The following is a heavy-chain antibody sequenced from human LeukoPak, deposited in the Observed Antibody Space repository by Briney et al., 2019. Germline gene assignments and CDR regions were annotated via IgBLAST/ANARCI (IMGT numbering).Heavy chain of an antibody. D-gene: IGHD1-7*01. CDR1: GGSISSYY. CDR2: IYTSGST. V-gene: IGHV4-4*07. Sequence: SSETLSLTCTVSGGSISSYYWSWIRQPAGKGLEWIGRIYTSGSTNYNPSLKSRVTISVDKSKNQFSLKLSSVTAADTAVYYCARGLRGGEYNWNYGAWGNWFDPWGQGTLVTVSS. CDR3: ARGLRGGEYNWNYGAWGNWFDP. J-gene: IGHJ5*02.